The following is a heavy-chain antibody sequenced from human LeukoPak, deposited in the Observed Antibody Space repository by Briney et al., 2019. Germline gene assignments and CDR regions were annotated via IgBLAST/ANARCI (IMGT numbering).Heavy chain of an antibody. CDR2: ISSSSSTI. J-gene: IGHJ4*02. CDR1: GFTFSSYS. CDR3: ARGLGGGSYGY. D-gene: IGHD1-26*01. Sequence: PGGALRLSLAASGFTFSSYSMNWVRQAPGKGLEGVSYISSSSSTIYYADSVKGRFTISRDNAKNSLYLQMNSLRAEDTAVYYCARGLGGGSYGYWGQGTLVTVSS. V-gene: IGHV3-48*01.